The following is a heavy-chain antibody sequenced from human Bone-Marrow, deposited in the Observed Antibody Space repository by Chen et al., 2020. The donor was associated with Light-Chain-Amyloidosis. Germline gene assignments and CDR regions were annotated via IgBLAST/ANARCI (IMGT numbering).Heavy chain of an antibody. D-gene: IGHD5-12*01. Sequence: VQPEQSGPEGKKAGEGLRNACMGAGYTFPNYWIGWVRQMPGKGLEWMGVIDPHDSDARYSPSFEGQVTISADKSITTAYLQWRSLKASDTAMYYCARRRDGYNFDYWGQGTLVTVSS. CDR1: GYTFPNYW. CDR3: ARRRDGYNFDY. J-gene: IGHJ4*02. V-gene: IGHV5-51*01. CDR2: IDPHDSDA.